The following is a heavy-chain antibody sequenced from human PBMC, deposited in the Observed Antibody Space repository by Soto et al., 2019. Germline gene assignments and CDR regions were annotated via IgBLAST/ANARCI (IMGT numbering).Heavy chain of an antibody. D-gene: IGHD6-19*01. CDR2: IYYSGST. J-gene: IGHJ5*01. CDR1: GGSISRHY. CDR3: ARGGLYSSQTANFDS. Sequence: QVQLQESGPGLVKPSETLSLTCIVSGGSISRHYWNWIRQPPGKPLEWIGYIYYSGSTNYSPSLKSRVTMSVDTSKNQFSLSLNSVTTADTAVYYCARGGLYSSQTANFDSWGQGILVTVSS. V-gene: IGHV4-59*11.